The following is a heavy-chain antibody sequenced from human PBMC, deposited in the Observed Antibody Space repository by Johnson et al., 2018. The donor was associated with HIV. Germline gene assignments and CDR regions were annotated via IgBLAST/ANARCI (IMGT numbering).Heavy chain of an antibody. CDR2: ISESGDST. Sequence: EQLVESGGGVVQPGRSLRLSCVVSGFTFSSYAMSWVRQAPGKGLEWVSTISESGDSTYYTDSVKGRFTISRDNSKNTMYLQMNSLRAEDTAAYYCASAIPGRSSLDGFDFWGQGTMVTVSS. V-gene: IGHV3-23*04. CDR3: ASAIPGRSSLDGFDF. J-gene: IGHJ3*01. CDR1: GFTFSSYA. D-gene: IGHD2-2*01.